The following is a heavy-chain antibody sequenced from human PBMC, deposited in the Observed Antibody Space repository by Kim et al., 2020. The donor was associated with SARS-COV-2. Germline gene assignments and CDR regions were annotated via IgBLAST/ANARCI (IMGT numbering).Heavy chain of an antibody. CDR3: TREASRGSYCSDY. Sequence: GGSLRLSCAASGFSLSSYGMHWVRQAPGKGMEWVATIWHSGKDKFYGDAVKGRFTISRDDSKNTLYLEMNNVKVEDTAIYFCTREASRGSYCSDYWGQGILVTVSS. CDR1: GFSLSSYG. D-gene: IGHD1-26*01. J-gene: IGHJ4*02. CDR2: IWHSGKDK. V-gene: IGHV3-33*01.